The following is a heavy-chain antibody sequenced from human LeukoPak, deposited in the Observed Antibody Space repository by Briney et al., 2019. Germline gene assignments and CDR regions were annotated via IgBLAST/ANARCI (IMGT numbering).Heavy chain of an antibody. Sequence: GSLRLSCAAPGFTFSSYAMSWVRQAPGKGLEWVSAISGSGDSTYYADSVKGRFTISRDNSKNTLYLQMNSLRAEDTAVYYCGVDIVVVPGAPNWFDPWGQGTLVTVSS. CDR2: ISGSGDST. CDR3: GVDIVVVPGAPNWFDP. CDR1: GFTFSSYA. V-gene: IGHV3-23*01. J-gene: IGHJ5*02. D-gene: IGHD2-2*01.